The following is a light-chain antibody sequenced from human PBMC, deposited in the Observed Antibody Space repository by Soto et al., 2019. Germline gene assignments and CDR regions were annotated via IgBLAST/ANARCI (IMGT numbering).Light chain of an antibody. CDR3: SSCTSSITLV. Sequence: QSALTQPASVSGSPGQSLTISCTGTSSDVGAYNSVSWYQHHPGKAPKLIIYDVSDRPSGVSNRFSGSRSGNTASLTISGLPADDEADYYCSSCTSSITLVFGGGTKLTVL. V-gene: IGLV2-14*03. CDR1: SSDVGAYNS. CDR2: DVS. J-gene: IGLJ2*01.